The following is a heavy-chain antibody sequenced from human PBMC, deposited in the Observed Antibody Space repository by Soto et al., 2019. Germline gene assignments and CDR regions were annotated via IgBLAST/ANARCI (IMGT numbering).Heavy chain of an antibody. J-gene: IGHJ4*02. V-gene: IGHV3-49*03. CDR3: TRIYCSGGSCYGQHFDY. Sequence: GSLRLSCTASGFTFGDYAMSWFRQAPGKGLEWVGFIRSKAYGGTTEYAASVKGRFTISRDDSKSIAYLQMNSLKTEDTAVYYCTRIYCSGGSCYGQHFDYWGQGTLVTVSS. D-gene: IGHD2-15*01. CDR2: IRSKAYGGTT. CDR1: GFTFGDYA.